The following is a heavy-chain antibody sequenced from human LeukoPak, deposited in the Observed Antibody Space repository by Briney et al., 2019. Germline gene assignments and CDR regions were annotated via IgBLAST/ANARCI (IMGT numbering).Heavy chain of an antibody. Sequence: SETLSLTCTVSGGSISSGDYYWRWIRQPPGTGLEWIGYIYYSGSTYYNPSLKSRVTISVDTSKNQFSLKLSSVTAADTAVYYCARVVTNYDILTGYVGYGMDVWGKGTTVTVSS. J-gene: IGHJ6*04. V-gene: IGHV4-30-4*01. CDR2: IYYSGST. D-gene: IGHD3-9*01. CDR1: GGSISSGDYY. CDR3: ARVVTNYDILTGYVGYGMDV.